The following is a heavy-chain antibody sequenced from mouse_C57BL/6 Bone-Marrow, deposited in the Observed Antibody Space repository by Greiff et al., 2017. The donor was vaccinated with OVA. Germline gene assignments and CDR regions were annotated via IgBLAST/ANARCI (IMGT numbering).Heavy chain of an antibody. CDR2: IDPENGDT. V-gene: IGHV14-4*01. J-gene: IGHJ2*01. Sequence: VQLQQSGAELVRPGASVKLSCTASGFNIKDDYMHWVKQRPEQGLEWIGWIDPENGDTEYASKFQGKATITADTSSNTAYLQLNSLTSEDTAVYYFPTPGRYFDYWGQGTTLTVSS. CDR1: GFNIKDDY. CDR3: PTPGRYFDY. D-gene: IGHD3-2*02.